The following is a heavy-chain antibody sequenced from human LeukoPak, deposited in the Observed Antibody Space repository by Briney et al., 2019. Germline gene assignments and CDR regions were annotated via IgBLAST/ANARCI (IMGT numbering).Heavy chain of an antibody. CDR3: ATMVGATRAFDT. V-gene: IGHV5-51*01. CDR2: IFPGDSDT. Sequence: GESLKISCRGSGYTFTNYWIGWVRQMPGKGLEWMGIIFPGDSDTRYSPSFQGQVTISADKSISTAYLQWSSLKASDTAMYYCATMVGATRAFDTWGQGTMVTVSS. J-gene: IGHJ3*02. CDR1: GYTFTNYW. D-gene: IGHD1-26*01.